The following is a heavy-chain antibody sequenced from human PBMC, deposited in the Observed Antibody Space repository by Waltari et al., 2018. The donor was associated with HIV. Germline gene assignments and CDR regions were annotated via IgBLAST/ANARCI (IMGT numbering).Heavy chain of an antibody. V-gene: IGHV3-23*01. CDR2: ISGSGGST. CDR1: GFTFSSYA. Sequence: EVQLLESGGGLVQPGGSLRLSCAASGFTFSSYAMSWVRQAPGKGVDWVSVISGSGGSTYYADFVKGRFTISRDNSKNTLYLQMNSLRAEDTAVYYCAKEGIAGRPSVPDYWGQGTLVTVSS. D-gene: IGHD6-6*01. J-gene: IGHJ4*02. CDR3: AKEGIAGRPSVPDY.